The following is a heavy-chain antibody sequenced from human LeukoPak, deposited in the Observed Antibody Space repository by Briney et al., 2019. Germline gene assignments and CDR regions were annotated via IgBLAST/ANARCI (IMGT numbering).Heavy chain of an antibody. J-gene: IGHJ4*02. Sequence: SETLSLTCTVSGGSISNYYWSWIRQPPGKGLEWIGYIYYSGSTYYNPSLKSRVTISVDTSKNQFSLKLSSVTAADTAVYYCARGYDFTDYWGQGTLVTVSS. D-gene: IGHD3-3*01. V-gene: IGHV4-59*12. CDR2: IYYSGST. CDR3: ARGYDFTDY. CDR1: GGSISNYY.